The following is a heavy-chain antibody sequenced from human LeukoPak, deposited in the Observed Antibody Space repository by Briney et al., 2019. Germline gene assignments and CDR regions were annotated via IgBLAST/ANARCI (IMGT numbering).Heavy chain of an antibody. CDR2: IWYDGSNK. J-gene: IGHJ5*02. V-gene: IGHV3-33*01. D-gene: IGHD2-21*02. Sequence: PGGSLRLSCAASGFTFSSYGMHWVRQAPGKGLEWVAVIWYDGSNKYYADSVKGRFTISRDNSKNTLYLQMNSLRAEDTAVYYCARGIPSIVVVTASGSNENRFDPWGQGTLVTVSS. CDR1: GFTFSSYG. CDR3: ARGIPSIVVVTASGSNENRFDP.